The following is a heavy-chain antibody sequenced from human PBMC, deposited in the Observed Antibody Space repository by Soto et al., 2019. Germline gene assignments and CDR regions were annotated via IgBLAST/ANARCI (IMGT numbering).Heavy chain of an antibody. CDR2: INSNTGDT. Sequence: QVQLVQSGAEVKKPGASVTVSCKASGYTFTGYYIYWVRQAPGQGLEWMGRINSNTGDTKYAQKFQGWVTMTRDTSINTAYMELRSLRSNDTAVYFCARTLGGAAYLQFWGQGTLVTVSS. D-gene: IGHD3-16*01. J-gene: IGHJ1*01. V-gene: IGHV1-2*04. CDR1: GYTFTGYY. CDR3: ARTLGGAAYLQF.